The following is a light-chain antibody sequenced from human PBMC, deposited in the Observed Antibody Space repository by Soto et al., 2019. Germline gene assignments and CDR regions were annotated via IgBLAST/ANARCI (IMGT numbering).Light chain of an antibody. CDR2: YDS. CDR3: HVWDTTDDHPL. J-gene: IGLJ2*01. Sequence: SYELTQPPSVSVAPGETSRITCGGKNIGSKTVHWYQQKTGQAPVLVIYYDSARPSGIPERFSGSNSGNTATLTVSRVAAGDESDYYCHVWDTTDDHPLFGGGTKLTVL. CDR1: NIGSKT. V-gene: IGLV3-21*04.